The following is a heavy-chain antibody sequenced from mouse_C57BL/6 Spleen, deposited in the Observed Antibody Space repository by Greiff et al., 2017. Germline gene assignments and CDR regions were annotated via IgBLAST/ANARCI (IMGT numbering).Heavy chain of an antibody. CDR3: ARASTGVAPDYARDY. Sequence: QVHVKQSGPALVKPGASVKISCKASGYAFSSSWMNWVKPRPGKGLEWIGRIYPGDGDTNYNGKFKGKATLTSDTSSSTAYMHLSSLTAEDSVVYVWARASTGVAPDYARDYWGQGTSVTVSA. V-gene: IGHV1-82*01. D-gene: IGHD1-1*01. CDR1: GYAFSSSW. CDR2: IYPGDGDT. J-gene: IGHJ4*01.